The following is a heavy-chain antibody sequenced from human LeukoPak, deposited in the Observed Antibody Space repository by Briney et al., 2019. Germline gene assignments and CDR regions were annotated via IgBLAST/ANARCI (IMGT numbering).Heavy chain of an antibody. CDR2: ISSNGGST. V-gene: IGHV3-64*01. CDR3: ARKGYSGYDRGFDY. D-gene: IGHD5-12*01. CDR1: GFTFSSYA. J-gene: IGHJ4*02. Sequence: PGGSLRLSCAASGFTFSSYAMHWVRQAPGKGLEYVSAISSNGGSTYYANSVKGRFTISRDNSKNTLYLQMGSLRAEDMAVYYCARKGYSGYDRGFDYWGQGTLVTVSS.